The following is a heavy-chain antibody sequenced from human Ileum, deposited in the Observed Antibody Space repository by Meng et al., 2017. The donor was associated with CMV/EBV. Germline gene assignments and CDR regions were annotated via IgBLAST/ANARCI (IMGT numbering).Heavy chain of an antibody. V-gene: IGHV1-18*01. CDR2: INTYNGNT. J-gene: IGHJ4*02. Sequence: CKASGDTFTTYGISWVRQAPGQGLEWMGWINTYNGNTVYAQTLQDRVTLTTDTSTSTAYMELRSLTSDDTAVYSCARHPSIPAADLDYWGQGTLVTVSS. D-gene: IGHD6-13*01. CDR1: GDTFTTYG. CDR3: ARHPSIPAADLDY.